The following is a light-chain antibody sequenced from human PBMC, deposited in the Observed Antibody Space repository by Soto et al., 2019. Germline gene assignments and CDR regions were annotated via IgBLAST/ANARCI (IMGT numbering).Light chain of an antibody. CDR3: QQYGTSPRT. CDR1: QSVSSNY. V-gene: IGKV3-20*01. Sequence: EIVLTQSPDTLSLSPGERATLSCRASQSVSSNYFAWYQQKSGQAPRLLIYGASSRASGIPDRFSGSASETDFILTISRLEPEDFALYYCQQYGTSPRTFGQGTKVEVK. CDR2: GAS. J-gene: IGKJ1*01.